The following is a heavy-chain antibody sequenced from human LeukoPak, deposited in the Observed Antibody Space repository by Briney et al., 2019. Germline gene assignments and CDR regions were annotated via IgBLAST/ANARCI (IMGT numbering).Heavy chain of an antibody. CDR1: GFTFSDYY. J-gene: IGHJ4*02. Sequence: GGSLRLSCAASGFTFSDYYMSWIRQAPGKGLEWVSYISSSSSYTNYADSVKGRFTISRDNAKNSLYLQMNSRRAEDTAVYYCARDRPYYYGSGSRLYYFDYWGQGTLVTVSS. CDR2: ISSSSSYT. D-gene: IGHD3-10*01. V-gene: IGHV3-11*05. CDR3: ARDRPYYYGSGSRLYYFDY.